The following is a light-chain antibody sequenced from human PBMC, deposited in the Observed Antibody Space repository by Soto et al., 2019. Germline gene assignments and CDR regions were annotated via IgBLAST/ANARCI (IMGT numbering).Light chain of an antibody. CDR2: GIS. Sequence: EIVWSQSPVTLSFSPVERAALSCRASQTVSDNYFAWYQQKAGQAPRLLIYGISTRATGIPDRFSGSGSGTDFTLTISTLEPEDFAVYYCEQYGSSPRTFGQGTKVDIK. CDR1: QTVSDNY. J-gene: IGKJ1*01. V-gene: IGKV3-20*01. CDR3: EQYGSSPRT.